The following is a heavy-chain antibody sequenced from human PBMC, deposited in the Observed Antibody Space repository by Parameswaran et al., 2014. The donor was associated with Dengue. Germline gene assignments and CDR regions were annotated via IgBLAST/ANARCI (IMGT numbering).Heavy chain of an antibody. J-gene: IGHJ4*02. V-gene: IGHV3-30-3*01. Sequence: WIRQPPGKGLEWVAVISYDGSNKYYADSVKGRFTISRDNSKNTLYLQMNSLRAEDTAVYYCARDRAVAGTNFFDYWGQGTLVTVSS. CDR3: ARDRAVAGTNFFDY. D-gene: IGHD6-19*01. CDR2: ISYDGSNK.